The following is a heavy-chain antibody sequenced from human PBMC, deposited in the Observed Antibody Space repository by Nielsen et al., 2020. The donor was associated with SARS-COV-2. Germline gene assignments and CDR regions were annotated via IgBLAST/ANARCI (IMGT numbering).Heavy chain of an antibody. CDR3: SRDLGGYSAYGAPFGY. CDR1: GFIFNNFA. J-gene: IGHJ4*02. V-gene: IGHV3-30-3*01. D-gene: IGHD5-12*01. CDR2: ISYDGSNQ. Sequence: GGSLRLSCAASGFIFNNFAMHWVRQAPGKGLEWVSFISYDGSNQYYAASVKGRFTISRDNSKNTLYLQMNSLGTEDTAVYYCSRDLGGYSAYGAPFGYWGQGTLVTVSS.